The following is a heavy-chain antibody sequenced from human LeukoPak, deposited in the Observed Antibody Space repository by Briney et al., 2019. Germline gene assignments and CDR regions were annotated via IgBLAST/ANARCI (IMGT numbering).Heavy chain of an antibody. D-gene: IGHD1-26*01. J-gene: IGHJ4*02. Sequence: GGSLRLSCAASGFTFSSCAMSWVRQAPGKGLEWVSTIIDSGNSIYYADSAEGRFTISGDNSKNTLYLQMNSLRAGDTAVYYCAKDPIFSGSCGVFDYWGLGTLVTVSS. CDR1: GFTFSSCA. V-gene: IGHV3-23*01. CDR2: IIDSGNSI. CDR3: AKDPIFSGSCGVFDY.